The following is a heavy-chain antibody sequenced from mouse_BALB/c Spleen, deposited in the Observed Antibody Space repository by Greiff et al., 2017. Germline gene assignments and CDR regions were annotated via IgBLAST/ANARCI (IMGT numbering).Heavy chain of an antibody. CDR1: GFTFSSYG. V-gene: IGHV5-6-3*01. J-gene: IGHJ2*01. Sequence: DVMLVESGGGLVQPGGSLKLSCAASGFTFSSYGMSWVRQTPDKRLELVATINSNGGSTYYPDSVKGRFTISRDNAKNTLYLQMSSLKSEDTAMYYCARDYYGSSLYFDYWGQGTTLTVSS. CDR2: INSNGGST. D-gene: IGHD1-1*01. CDR3: ARDYYGSSLYFDY.